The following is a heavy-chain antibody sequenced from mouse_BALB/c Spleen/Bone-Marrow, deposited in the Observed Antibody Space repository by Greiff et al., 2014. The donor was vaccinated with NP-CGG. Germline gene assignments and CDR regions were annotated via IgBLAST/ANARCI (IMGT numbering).Heavy chain of an antibody. J-gene: IGHJ2*01. D-gene: IGHD2-4*01. CDR1: GYSFNGYF. CDR2: INPYNGDT. Sequence: VQLQQSGPELVKPGASVKISCKASGYSFNGYFMNWVKQSHGKSLEWIGRINPYNGDTFYNQKFKGKATLTVDKSSSTAHMELLSLTSEDSAVYYCGREDDYDGDFDHWGQGTTLTVSS. CDR3: GREDDYDGDFDH. V-gene: IGHV1-37*01.